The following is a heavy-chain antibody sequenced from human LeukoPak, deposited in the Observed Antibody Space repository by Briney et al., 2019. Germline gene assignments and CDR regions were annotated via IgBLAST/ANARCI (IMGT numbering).Heavy chain of an antibody. CDR3: AKDGFGTGLK. V-gene: IGHV3-7*03. CDR2: IKQDGSEK. D-gene: IGHD3-16*01. Sequence: GGSLRLSCAASGFIFSNYYMNWVRQAPGKGLEWVAHIKQDGSEKNYVDSVKGRFIISRDNAKNSLYLQMNTLRADDTAVYYCAKDGFGTGLKRGQGTLVTVSS. J-gene: IGHJ4*02. CDR1: GFIFSNYY.